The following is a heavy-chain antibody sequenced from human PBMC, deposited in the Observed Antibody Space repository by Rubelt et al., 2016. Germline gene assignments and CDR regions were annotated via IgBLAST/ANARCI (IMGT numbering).Heavy chain of an antibody. V-gene: IGHV3-21*01. CDR3: ARVFGVVTRDY. J-gene: IGHJ4*02. D-gene: IGHD3-3*01. Sequence: GLEWVSSISSSSSYIYYADSVKGRFTISRDNAKNSLYLQMNSLRAEDTAVYYCARVFGVVTRDYWGQGTLVTVSS. CDR2: ISSSSSYI.